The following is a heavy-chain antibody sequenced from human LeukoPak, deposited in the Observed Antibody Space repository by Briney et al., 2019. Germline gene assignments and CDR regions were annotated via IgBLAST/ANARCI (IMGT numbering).Heavy chain of an antibody. CDR1: GVIFSNYW. D-gene: IGHD3-10*01. J-gene: IGHJ4*02. CDR2: INRDGSST. CDR3: ARAAYGSGSLASFDY. V-gene: IGHV3-74*01. Sequence: GGSLRLSCAASGVIFSNYWMHWVRQTPGKGLVWVSRINRDGSSTSYADSVKGRFTISRDNAKNTLYLQMNSLRAEDTAVYYCARAAYGSGSLASFDYWGQGTLVTVSS.